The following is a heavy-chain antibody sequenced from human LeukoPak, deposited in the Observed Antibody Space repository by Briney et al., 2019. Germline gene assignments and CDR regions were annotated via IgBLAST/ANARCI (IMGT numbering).Heavy chain of an antibody. CDR2: IYYSGST. J-gene: IGHJ2*01. CDR3: AKRITIFGVVPPGFDL. D-gene: IGHD3-3*01. Sequence: SETLSLTCTVSGGSISSYYWSWIRQPPGKGLEWIGYIYYSGSTNYNPSLKSRVTISVDTSKNQFSLKLSSVTAADTAVYYCAKRITIFGVVPPGFDLWGRGTLVTVSS. V-gene: IGHV4-59*01. CDR1: GGSISSYY.